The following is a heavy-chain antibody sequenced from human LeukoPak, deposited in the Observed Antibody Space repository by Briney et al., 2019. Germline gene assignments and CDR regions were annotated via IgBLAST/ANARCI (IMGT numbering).Heavy chain of an antibody. CDR2: IKEDGSEN. J-gene: IGHJ3*02. CDR1: AFTFRSYW. Sequence: PGGSLRLSCAASAFTFRSYWMSWVRQAPGKGLEWVANIKEDGSENYYVDSVKGRFTISRDNAENSLYLQMNSLRVEDTALYYCARYGNNVDNAFDIWGQGTMVTVSS. D-gene: IGHD4-17*01. CDR3: ARYGNNVDNAFDI. V-gene: IGHV3-7*01.